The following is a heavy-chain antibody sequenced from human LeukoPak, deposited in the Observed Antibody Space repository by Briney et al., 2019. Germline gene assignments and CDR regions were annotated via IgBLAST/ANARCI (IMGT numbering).Heavy chain of an antibody. CDR1: GFTFSSYA. J-gene: IGHJ5*02. CDR3: ARESGYSSSNWFDP. CDR2: ISYDGSNK. Sequence: GGSLRLSCAASGFTFSSYAMSWVRQAPGKGLEWVAAISYDGSNKYYADSVKGRFTISRDNSKNTLYLQMNSLRAEDTAVYYCARESGYSSSNWFDPWGQGTLVTVSS. V-gene: IGHV3-30-3*01. D-gene: IGHD6-13*01.